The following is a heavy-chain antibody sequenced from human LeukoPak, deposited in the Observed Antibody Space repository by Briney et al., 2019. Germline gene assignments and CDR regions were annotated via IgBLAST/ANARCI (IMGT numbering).Heavy chain of an antibody. V-gene: IGHV1-18*01. CDR2: ISAYNGNT. Sequence: ASVKVSCKASGYTFTSHGISWVRQAPGQGLEWMGWISAYNGNTNYAQKLQGRVTMTTDTSTSTAYMELRSLRSEDTAVYYCARGTWELLHGGGSDWGQGTLVTVAS. CDR1: GYTFTSHG. J-gene: IGHJ4*02. D-gene: IGHD1-26*01. CDR3: ARGTWELLHGGGSD.